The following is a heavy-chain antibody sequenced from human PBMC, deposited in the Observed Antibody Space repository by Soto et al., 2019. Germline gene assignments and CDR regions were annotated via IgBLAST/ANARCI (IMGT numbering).Heavy chain of an antibody. CDR1: GFPFSYG. Sequence: VQLLESGGGLIQPGGSLRLSCAASGFPFSYGIHWLRQAPGKGLEWVAYISYDSSNKFYGDSVKGRFTISRDNSKNTLFLQMNSMRAEDTAVYYCEILVIGSCSGNTCDDYWGQGTLVVVSS. V-gene: IGHV3-30*03. D-gene: IGHD2-15*01. CDR3: EILVIGSCSGNTCDDY. J-gene: IGHJ4*02. CDR2: ISYDSSNK.